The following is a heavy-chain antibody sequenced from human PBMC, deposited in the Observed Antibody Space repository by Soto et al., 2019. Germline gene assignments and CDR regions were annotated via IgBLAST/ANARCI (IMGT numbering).Heavy chain of an antibody. J-gene: IGHJ4*02. Sequence: SETLSLTCTVSGGSISSYYWSWIRQPPGKGLEWIGNIHYNGNTKYSPSLKSRVTMSVDTSKNHFSLRLISVTAADTAIYFCAREGNLGRWLQPLDFWGQGTLVTVSS. CDR1: GGSISSYY. CDR2: IHYNGNT. CDR3: AREGNLGRWLQPLDF. V-gene: IGHV4-59*01. D-gene: IGHD5-12*01.